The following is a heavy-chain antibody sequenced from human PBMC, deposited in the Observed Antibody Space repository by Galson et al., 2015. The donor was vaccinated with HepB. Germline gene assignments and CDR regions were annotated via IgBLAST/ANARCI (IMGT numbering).Heavy chain of an antibody. CDR1: GYSFTSYW. Sequence: QSGAEVKKPGESLKISCKGSGYSFTSYWIGWVRQMPGKGLEWMGIIYPGDSDTRYSPSFQGQVTISADKSISTAYLQWSSLKASDTAMYYCARQRSRLRLGEFSDYWGQGTLVTVSS. CDR3: ARQRSRLRLGEFSDY. D-gene: IGHD3-16*01. J-gene: IGHJ4*02. CDR2: IYPGDSDT. V-gene: IGHV5-51*01.